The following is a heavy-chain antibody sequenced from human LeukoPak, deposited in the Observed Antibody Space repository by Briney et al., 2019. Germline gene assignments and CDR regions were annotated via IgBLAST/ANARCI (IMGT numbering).Heavy chain of an antibody. Sequence: PGGSLRLSCAASGFVFSTYAMHWVRQAPGKGLEYVSGISGNGGYTDYANSVKGRFTISRDNFKNTLYLQMGSLRAEDMAVYYCTRDLFSGAEMATFDYWAQGTLVTVSS. CDR2: ISGNGGYT. CDR3: TRDLFSGAEMATFDY. D-gene: IGHD5-24*01. V-gene: IGHV3-64*01. J-gene: IGHJ4*02. CDR1: GFVFSTYA.